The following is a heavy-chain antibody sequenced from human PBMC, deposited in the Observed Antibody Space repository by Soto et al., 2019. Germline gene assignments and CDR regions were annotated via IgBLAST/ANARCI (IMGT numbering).Heavy chain of an antibody. CDR2: IWYDGSKE. J-gene: IGHJ6*02. D-gene: IGHD1-1*01. CDR3: ARDRSAGNYFYYGMDV. CDR1: GLTFNRHG. Sequence: QVQLVESGGGVVQAGRSLRLSCAASGLTFNRHGMHWVRQAPGKGLEWVAVIWYDGSKEYNSDSVKGRFTISRDNSKNLLYLQMNSVRVEETAVYFCARDRSAGNYFYYGMDVWGQGATVTVS. V-gene: IGHV3-33*01.